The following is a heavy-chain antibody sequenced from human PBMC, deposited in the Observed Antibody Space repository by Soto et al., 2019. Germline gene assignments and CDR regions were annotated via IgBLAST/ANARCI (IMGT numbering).Heavy chain of an antibody. CDR2: IYSGAST. Sequence: EEQLVESGGDLVQPGGSLRLSCAASGFTVSNNYMSWVRRAPGKGLEWVSRIYSGASTYYADSVKGRFTISRDSSKNTLYLQMNSLRAEDTAMYYCAAYSHKGYWGQGTLVTVSS. D-gene: IGHD3-16*01. J-gene: IGHJ4*02. V-gene: IGHV3-66*01. CDR3: AAYSHKGY. CDR1: GFTVSNNY.